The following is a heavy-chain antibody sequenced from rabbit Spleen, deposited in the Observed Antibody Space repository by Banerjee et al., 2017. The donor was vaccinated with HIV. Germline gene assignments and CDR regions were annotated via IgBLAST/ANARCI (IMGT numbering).Heavy chain of an antibody. CDR2: IVPIFGVT. Sequence: ELVESGGGLVQPGESLKLSCKVSGIDFSSYGISWVRQAPGKGPEWIGYIVPIFGVTYYANWVNGRFTISSHNAQNTLYLQLNSLTAADTATYFCARGGGLWGPGTLVTVS. V-gene: IGHV1S47*01. J-gene: IGHJ4*01. CDR1: GIDFSSYG. CDR3: ARGGGL.